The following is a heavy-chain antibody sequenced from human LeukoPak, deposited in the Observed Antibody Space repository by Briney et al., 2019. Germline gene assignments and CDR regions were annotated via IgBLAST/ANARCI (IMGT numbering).Heavy chain of an antibody. V-gene: IGHV3-20*04. D-gene: IGHD3-22*01. CDR2: INWNGGST. CDR1: GFTFDDYG. Sequence: GGSLRLSCAASGFTFDDYGMSWVRQAPGKGLEWVSGINWNGGSTGYADSVKGRFTISRDNSKNTVYVQMDSLRGEDTAVYYCTKTTTGYSSGQYPGWPADHWGQGALVTVSS. J-gene: IGHJ4*02. CDR3: TKTTTGYSSGQYPGWPADH.